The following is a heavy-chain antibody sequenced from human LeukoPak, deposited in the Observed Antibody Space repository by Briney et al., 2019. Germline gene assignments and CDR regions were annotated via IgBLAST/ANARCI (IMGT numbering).Heavy chain of an antibody. CDR2: INSDGSST. D-gene: IGHD2-2*01. J-gene: IGHJ4*02. V-gene: IGHV3-74*01. CDR1: GFTFSSYW. CDR3: ARAGDIVVVPAATNYGDYSFDY. Sequence: PGGSLRLSCAASGFTFSSYWMHWVRQAPGKGLVWVSRINSDGSSTSYADSVKGRFTISRDNAKNTLYLQMNSLRAEDTAVYYYARAGDIVVVPAATNYGDYSFDYWGQGTLVTVSS.